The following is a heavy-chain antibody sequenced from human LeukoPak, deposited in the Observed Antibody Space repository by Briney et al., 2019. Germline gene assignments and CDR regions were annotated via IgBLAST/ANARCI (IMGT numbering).Heavy chain of an antibody. Sequence: PGGSLRLSCAASGFTFSNYEMNWVRQAPGKGLEWLSYISGNGNTIYYADSVKGRFTISRDNAKNSLYLQMNSLRAEDTAVYYCARDRTASDYWGQGTLVTVSS. D-gene: IGHD4-17*01. V-gene: IGHV3-48*03. CDR2: ISGNGNTI. J-gene: IGHJ4*02. CDR1: GFTFSNYE. CDR3: ARDRTASDY.